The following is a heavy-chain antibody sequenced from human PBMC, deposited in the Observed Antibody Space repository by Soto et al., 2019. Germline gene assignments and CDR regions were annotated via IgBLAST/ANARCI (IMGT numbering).Heavy chain of an antibody. CDR1: GFTFSNAW. V-gene: IGHV3-15*07. J-gene: IGHJ2*01. CDR3: TTDQESYWYFDL. CDR2: IKSKTDGGTT. Sequence: TGGSLRLSCAASGFTFSNAWMNWVRQAPGKGLEWVGRIKSKTDGGTTDYAAPVKGRFTISRDDSKNTLYLQMNSLKTEDTAVYYCTTDQESYWYFDLWGRGTLVTVSS.